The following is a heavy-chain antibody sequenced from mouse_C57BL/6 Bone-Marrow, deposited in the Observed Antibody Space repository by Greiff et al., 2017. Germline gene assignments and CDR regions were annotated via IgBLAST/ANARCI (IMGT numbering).Heavy chain of an antibody. J-gene: IGHJ3*01. D-gene: IGHD1-1*01. CDR2: IYPRSGNT. V-gene: IGHV1-81*01. Sequence: QVQLQKSGAELARPGASVKLSCKASGYTFTSYGISWVKQRTGQGLEWIGEIYPRSGNTYYNEKFKGKATLTADKSSSTAYMELRCLTSEDSAVYFCARLEGISYSFAYWGQGTLVTVSA. CDR1: GYTFTSYG. CDR3: ARLEGISYSFAY.